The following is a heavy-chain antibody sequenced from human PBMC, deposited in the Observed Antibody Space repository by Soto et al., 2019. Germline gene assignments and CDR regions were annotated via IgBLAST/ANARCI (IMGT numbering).Heavy chain of an antibody. CDR2: ISAYNGNT. Sequence: QVQLVQSGAEVKKPGASVKVSCKASGYTFTSYGISWVRQAPGQGLEWMGWISAYNGNTNYAQKLQGRVTMTTDTATSSAYMELRSLRSDDTAVYYCARDDRESIAVATLGYWGQGTLVTVSS. CDR3: ARDDRESIAVATLGY. J-gene: IGHJ4*02. V-gene: IGHV1-18*01. D-gene: IGHD6-19*01. CDR1: GYTFTSYG.